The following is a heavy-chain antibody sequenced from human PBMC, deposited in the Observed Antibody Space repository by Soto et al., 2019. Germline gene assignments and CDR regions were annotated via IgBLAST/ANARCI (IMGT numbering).Heavy chain of an antibody. Sequence: SLRLSCAASGFTFNTYAMHWVRQAPGKGLEWVAVISYDGSNKYYADSVKGRFTISRDNSKNTLYLQMNSLRPEDTAVYYCARRYKDGRRDCISTSCLFDPWGQGTLVTV. CDR1: GFTFNTYA. D-gene: IGHD2-2*01. CDR2: ISYDGSNK. V-gene: IGHV3-30-3*01. J-gene: IGHJ5*02. CDR3: ARRYKDGRRDCISTSCLFDP.